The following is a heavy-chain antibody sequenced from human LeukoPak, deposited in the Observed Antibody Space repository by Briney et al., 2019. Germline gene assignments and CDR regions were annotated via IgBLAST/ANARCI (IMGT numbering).Heavy chain of an antibody. CDR1: GGSFSGYY. D-gene: IGHD3-3*01. CDR2: INHSGST. CDR3: ARGPEYDFWSGSNWFDP. V-gene: IGHV4-34*01. Sequence: PSETLSLTCAVYGGSFSGYYWGWIRQPPGKRLEWIGEINHSGSTNYNPSLKSRVTISVDTSKNQFSLKLSSVTAADTAVYYCARGPEYDFWSGSNWFDPWGQGTLVTVSS. J-gene: IGHJ5*02.